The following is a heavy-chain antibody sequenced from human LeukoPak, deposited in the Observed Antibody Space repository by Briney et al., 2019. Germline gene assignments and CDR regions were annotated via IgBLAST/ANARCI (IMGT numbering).Heavy chain of an antibody. J-gene: IGHJ2*01. CDR2: FNSDGSST. V-gene: IGHV3-74*01. CDR3: AREGRYCSGGSCYYFNL. Sequence: GGSLRLSCAASGFTLSSYWMHWVRQAPGKGLVWVSRFNSDGSSTSYADSVKGRFTISRDNAKNTLYLQMNSLRAEDTAVYYCAREGRYCSGGSCYYFNLWGRGTLVTVSS. D-gene: IGHD2-15*01. CDR1: GFTLSSYW.